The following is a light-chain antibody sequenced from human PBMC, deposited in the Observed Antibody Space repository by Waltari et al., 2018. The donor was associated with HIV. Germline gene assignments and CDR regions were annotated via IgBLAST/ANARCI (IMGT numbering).Light chain of an antibody. CDR2: KAS. Sequence: DIQMTQSPSTLSASVGDRVTITCRASQSINSWLAWYQQKPGKAPNLLIYKASTLERGVPSRLSGSGSGTEFTLTISSLQSDDSATYFCQQYHIYSTFGQGTKVEIK. CDR1: QSINSW. V-gene: IGKV1-5*03. CDR3: QQYHIYST. J-gene: IGKJ1*01.